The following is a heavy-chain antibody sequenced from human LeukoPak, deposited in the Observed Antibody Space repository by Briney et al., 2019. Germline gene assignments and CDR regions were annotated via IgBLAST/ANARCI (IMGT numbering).Heavy chain of an antibody. CDR3: ARNRSVTTTPGFDH. Sequence: SETLSLTCAISGYSIRGDDYWGWIRQSPGKGLEWIGSIYHSGSTHYNPSLKSRVTISVDTSKNQFSLMLNSVTAADTAVYYCARNRSVTTTPGFDHWGQGTLVTVSS. D-gene: IGHD4-17*01. J-gene: IGHJ4*02. CDR1: GYSIRGDDY. CDR2: IYHSGST. V-gene: IGHV4-38-2*01.